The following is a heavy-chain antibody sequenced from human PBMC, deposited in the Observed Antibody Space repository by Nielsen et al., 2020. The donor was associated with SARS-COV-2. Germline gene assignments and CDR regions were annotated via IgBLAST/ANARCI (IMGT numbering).Heavy chain of an antibody. J-gene: IGHJ5*02. Sequence: GESLKISCAASGFMFSTYAMSWVRQAPGRGLEWVSGIIGSGGRTHYADSVKGRFTISRDNSKNTLYLQMDSLRADDTAVYYCARNEAAPGMETNWYDHWGQGTPVTVSS. V-gene: IGHV3-23*01. D-gene: IGHD6-13*01. CDR3: ARNEAAPGMETNWYDH. CDR2: IIGSGGRT. CDR1: GFMFSTYA.